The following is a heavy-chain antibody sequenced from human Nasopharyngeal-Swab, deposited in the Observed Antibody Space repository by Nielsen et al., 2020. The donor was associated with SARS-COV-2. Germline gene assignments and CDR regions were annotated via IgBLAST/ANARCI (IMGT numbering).Heavy chain of an antibody. J-gene: IGHJ4*02. CDR2: IYYSGST. Sequence: WIRQPPGKGLEWIGSIYYSGSTYYNPSLKSRVAISVDTSKNQFSLKLSSVTAADTAVYYCARHEGHEDYFDYWGQGTLVTISS. V-gene: IGHV4-39*01. CDR3: ARHEGHEDYFDY.